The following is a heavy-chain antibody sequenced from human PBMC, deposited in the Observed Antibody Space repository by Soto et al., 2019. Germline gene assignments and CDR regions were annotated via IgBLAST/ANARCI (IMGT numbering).Heavy chain of an antibody. CDR2: ITTTGGST. Sequence: EVQLLESGGGLVQPGGSLRLSCAASGYIFSNYGMNWVRLAPGEGLEWVSTITTTGGSTFYADSVRGRFTISRDNSKNTLELQMNSLRVDDTAIYYCVRRWAYWGRGVVVTVSS. V-gene: IGHV3-23*01. J-gene: IGHJ4*02. CDR1: GYIFSNYG. D-gene: IGHD1-26*01. CDR3: VRRWAY.